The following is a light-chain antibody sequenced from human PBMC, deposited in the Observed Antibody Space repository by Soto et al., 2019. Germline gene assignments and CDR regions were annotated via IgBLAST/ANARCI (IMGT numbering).Light chain of an antibody. Sequence: LAALSGYIVCIFSLTCRASQSISSYLAWYQQKPGQAPKLLIYDASTMATGVPSRFSGSGSGTDFTLTISSLQSEDFAAYYCQQDNNYSRTFGQGTKVDIK. CDR1: QSISSY. J-gene: IGKJ1*01. V-gene: IGKV1-5*01. CDR3: QQDNNYSRT. CDR2: DAS.